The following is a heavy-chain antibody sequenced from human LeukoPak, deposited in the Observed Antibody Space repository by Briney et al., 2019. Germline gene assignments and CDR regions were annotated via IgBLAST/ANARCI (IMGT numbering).Heavy chain of an antibody. CDR2: ISSHGGST. D-gene: IGHD1-26*01. CDR3: VKDAGRYSGSYFLFFDSDVFDI. Sequence: PGGSLRLSCTASGFTFSSYDMHWVRQAPGKGLEYVSDISSHGGSTYYADSVKGRFTISRDDSKNTLYLQMSSLRAEDTAVYYCVKDAGRYSGSYFLFFDSDVFDIWGQGTMVTVSS. J-gene: IGHJ3*02. V-gene: IGHV3-64D*06. CDR1: GFTFSSYD.